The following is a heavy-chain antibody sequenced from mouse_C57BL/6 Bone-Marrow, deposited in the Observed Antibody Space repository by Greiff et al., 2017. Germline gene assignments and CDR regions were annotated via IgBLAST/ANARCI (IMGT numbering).Heavy chain of an antibody. V-gene: IGHV5-6*01. D-gene: IGHD1-1*01. CDR3: AREDYYGSMCAY. Sequence: EVQLKESGGDLVKPGGSLKLSCAASGFTFSSYGMSWVRQTPDKRLEWVATISSGGSYTYYPDSVKGRFTISRDNAKNTLYLQMSSLKSEDTAMYYCAREDYYGSMCAYWGQGTLVTVSA. CDR2: ISSGGSYT. J-gene: IGHJ3*01. CDR1: GFTFSSYG.